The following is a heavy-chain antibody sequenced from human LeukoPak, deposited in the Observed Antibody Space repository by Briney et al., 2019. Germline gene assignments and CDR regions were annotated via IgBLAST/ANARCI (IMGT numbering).Heavy chain of an antibody. CDR1: GYSISSGYY. V-gene: IGHV4-38-2*02. CDR2: IYHSGST. D-gene: IGHD3-22*01. Sequence: SETLSLTCTVSGYSISSGYYWGWIRQPPGKGLEWIGSIYHSGSTYYNPSLKSRVTISVDTSKNQFSLKLNSVTAADTAVYYCARGSYYYDSSGYTFDYWGQGTLVTVSS. CDR3: ARGSYYYDSSGYTFDY. J-gene: IGHJ4*02.